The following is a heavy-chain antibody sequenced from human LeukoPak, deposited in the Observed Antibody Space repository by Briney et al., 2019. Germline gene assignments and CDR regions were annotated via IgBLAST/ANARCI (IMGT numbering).Heavy chain of an antibody. CDR1: GFTFSSYG. Sequence: GGSLRLSCAASGFTFSSYGMDWVRQAPGKGLEWVAFIRFDGSNRYYADSVKGRFTISRDNSKNTLYLQMNSLRAEDTAVYYCARDRGTLREDYYYYYMDVWGKGTTVTVSS. D-gene: IGHD3-10*01. V-gene: IGHV3-30*02. CDR2: IRFDGSNR. J-gene: IGHJ6*03. CDR3: ARDRGTLREDYYYYYMDV.